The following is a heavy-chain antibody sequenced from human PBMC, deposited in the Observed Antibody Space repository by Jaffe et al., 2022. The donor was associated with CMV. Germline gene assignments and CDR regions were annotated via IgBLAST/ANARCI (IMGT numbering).Heavy chain of an antibody. Sequence: QVQLQESGPGLVKPSETLSLTCTVSGGSISTYYWNWIRQPPGKGLEWIGYIYYTGSTKYNPSLKSRVTMSVDTSKNQFSLKLSSVTAADTAVYYCARESNFWTYSGPSHNWFDPWGQGTLVTVSS. V-gene: IGHV4-59*01. CDR3: ARESNFWTYSGPSHNWFDP. CDR1: GGSISTYY. CDR2: IYYTGST. D-gene: IGHD6-6*01. J-gene: IGHJ5*02.